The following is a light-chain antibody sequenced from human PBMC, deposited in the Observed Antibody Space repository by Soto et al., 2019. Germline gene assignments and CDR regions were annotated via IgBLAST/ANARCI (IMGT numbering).Light chain of an antibody. CDR2: EVT. CDR3: SSYAGSTYV. V-gene: IGLV2-8*01. J-gene: IGLJ1*01. Sequence: QSVLTQPPSASGSPGQSVTISCTGTSSDVGGYNSVSWYQQHTGKAPKVMIYEVTKRPSGVPDRFSGSKSGNTASLTVSGLQAEDEADYYCSSYAGSTYVFGTGTQLTVL. CDR1: SSDVGGYNS.